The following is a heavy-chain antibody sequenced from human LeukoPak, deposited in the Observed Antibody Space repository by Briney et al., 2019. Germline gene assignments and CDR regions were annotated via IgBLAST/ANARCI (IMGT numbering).Heavy chain of an antibody. Sequence: PETLSLTCTVSGGSIRSYYWSWIRQPPGKGLEWIGYIHCTGSTNYNPSLKSRVTISVDTSKNQFSLQLSSVTATDTAVYFCARHSSSWYPDYWGQGTLVTVSS. J-gene: IGHJ4*02. CDR2: IHCTGST. CDR1: GGSIRSYY. D-gene: IGHD6-13*01. CDR3: ARHSSSWYPDY. V-gene: IGHV4-59*08.